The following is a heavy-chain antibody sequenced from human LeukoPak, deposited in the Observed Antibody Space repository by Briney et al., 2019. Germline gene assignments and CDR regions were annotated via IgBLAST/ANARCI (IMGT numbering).Heavy chain of an antibody. CDR1: GFTFSSYS. D-gene: IGHD3-16*01. CDR2: ISSSSSTI. CDR3: ARSGESAYDYVFP. V-gene: IGHV3-48*04. Sequence: PGGSLRLSCAASGFTFSSYSMNWVRQAPGKGLEWVSYISSSSSTIYYADSVKGRFTISRDNAKNSLYLQMNSLRAEDTAVYYCARSGESAYDYVFPWGQGTLVTVSS. J-gene: IGHJ5*02.